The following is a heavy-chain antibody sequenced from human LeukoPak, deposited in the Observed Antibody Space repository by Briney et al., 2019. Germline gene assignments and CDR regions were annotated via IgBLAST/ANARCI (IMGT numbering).Heavy chain of an antibody. V-gene: IGHV3-30-3*01. CDR3: ARVRTAWYEGTFDY. D-gene: IGHD6-13*01. J-gene: IGHJ4*02. CDR1: GFTFSSYA. Sequence: PGGSLRLSCAAFGFTFSSYALHWVRQAPGKGLEWVAVISYDGSNKYYADSVKGRFTISRDNSKNTLSLQMNSLRAEDTALYYCARVRTAWYEGTFDYWGQGTLVTVSS. CDR2: ISYDGSNK.